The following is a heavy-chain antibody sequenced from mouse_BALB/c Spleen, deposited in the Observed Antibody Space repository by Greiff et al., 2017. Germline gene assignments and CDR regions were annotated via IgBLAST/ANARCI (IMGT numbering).Heavy chain of an antibody. D-gene: IGHD2-1*01. CDR1: GFTIKDTY. V-gene: IGHV14-3*02. CDR2: IDPANGNT. Sequence: VQLKQSGAELVKPGASVKLSCTASGFTIKDTYMHWVKQRPEQGLEWIGRIDPANGNTKYDPKFQGKATITADTSSNTAYLQLSSLTSEDTAVYYCAVYGKGFAYWGQGTLVTVSA. CDR3: AVYGKGFAY. J-gene: IGHJ3*01.